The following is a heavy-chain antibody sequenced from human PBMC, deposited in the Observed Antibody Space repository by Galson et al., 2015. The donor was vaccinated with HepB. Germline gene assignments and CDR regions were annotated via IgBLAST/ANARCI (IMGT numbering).Heavy chain of an antibody. D-gene: IGHD3-10*01. Sequence: SLRLSCAASGFTFSSYAMHWVRQAPGKGLEWVAVISYDGSNKYYADSVKGRFTISRDNSKNTLYLQMNSLRAEDTAVYYCARGEALWFLAADYWGQGTLVTVSS. V-gene: IGHV3-30-3*01. J-gene: IGHJ4*02. CDR1: GFTFSSYA. CDR2: ISYDGSNK. CDR3: ARGEALWFLAADY.